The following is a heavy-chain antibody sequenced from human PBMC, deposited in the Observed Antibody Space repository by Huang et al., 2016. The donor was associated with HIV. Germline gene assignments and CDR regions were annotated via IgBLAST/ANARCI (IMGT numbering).Heavy chain of an antibody. V-gene: IGHV3-11*01. CDR3: ARSSGELGAPHN. D-gene: IGHD1-26*01. J-gene: IGHJ4*02. Sequence: QVQLVESGGGLVKPGGSLRLSCAASGFTFSDYYMGWIPQAPGKRLEWVSYMSSRGSDIYYTDSVKGRFTISRDNAKNSLYLQMNSLRAEDTAVYYCARSSGELGAPHNWGQGTLVTVSS. CDR2: MSSRGSDI. CDR1: GFTFSDYY.